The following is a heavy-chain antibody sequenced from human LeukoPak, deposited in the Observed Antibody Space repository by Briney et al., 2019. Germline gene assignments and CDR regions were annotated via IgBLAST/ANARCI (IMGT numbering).Heavy chain of an antibody. Sequence: AGGSLRLSCAVSGFSLDDHAMHWVRQAPGKGLEWVSGISWNGGSLDYADSVKGRFIISRDNAKKSLYSQMNSLRPEDTAVYYCAKDTEFGEPYHGMDVWGQGTTVTVSS. V-gene: IGHV3-9*01. CDR1: GFSLDDHA. J-gene: IGHJ6*02. D-gene: IGHD3-10*01. CDR2: ISWNGGSL. CDR3: AKDTEFGEPYHGMDV.